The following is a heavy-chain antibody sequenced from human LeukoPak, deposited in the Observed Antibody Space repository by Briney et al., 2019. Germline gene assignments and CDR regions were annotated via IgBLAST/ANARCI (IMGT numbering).Heavy chain of an antibody. Sequence: GGSLRLSCAASGFTFSSYWMSWVRQAPGKGLEWVANIKQDGSEKYYVDSVKGRFTISRDNSKNSLFLQMNSLRSEDTALYYCAKDTPYGDYAIDYWGQGTLVTVSS. CDR1: GFTFSSYW. CDR2: IKQDGSEK. J-gene: IGHJ4*02. CDR3: AKDTPYGDYAIDY. V-gene: IGHV3-7*03. D-gene: IGHD4-17*01.